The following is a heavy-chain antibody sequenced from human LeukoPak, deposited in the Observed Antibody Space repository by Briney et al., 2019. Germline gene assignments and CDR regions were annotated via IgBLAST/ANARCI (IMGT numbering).Heavy chain of an antibody. D-gene: IGHD4-23*01. CDR3: ARATGGNSADY. Sequence: GGSLRLSCAASGFTLSSYSMNWVRQAPGKGLEWVSSISSSSSYIYYADPVKGRFTISRDNAKNSLYLQMNSLRAEDTAVYYCARATGGNSADYWGQGTLVTVSS. CDR1: GFTLSSYS. J-gene: IGHJ4*02. CDR2: ISSSSSYI. V-gene: IGHV3-21*01.